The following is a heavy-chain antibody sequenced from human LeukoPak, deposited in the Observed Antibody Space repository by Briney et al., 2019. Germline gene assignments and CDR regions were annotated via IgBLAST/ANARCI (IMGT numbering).Heavy chain of an antibody. CDR1: GGSISSSSHY. CDR3: ASSYSGYDPFDY. J-gene: IGHJ4*02. V-gene: IGHV4-39*07. CDR2: IYYSGST. D-gene: IGHD5-12*01. Sequence: SETLSLTCIVSGGSISSSSHYWGWIRQPPGKGLEWIGNIYYSGSTYYNPSLKSRVTISVDTSKNQFSLKVSSVTAADTAVYYCASSYSGYDPFDYWGQGTLVTVSS.